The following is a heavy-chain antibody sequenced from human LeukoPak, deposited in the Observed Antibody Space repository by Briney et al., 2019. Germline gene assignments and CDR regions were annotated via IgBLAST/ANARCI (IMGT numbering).Heavy chain of an antibody. CDR3: ARPHSSSWKFDY. V-gene: IGHV3-23*01. J-gene: IGHJ4*02. CDR2: ISGSGGST. CDR1: GFTFSSYA. D-gene: IGHD6-13*01. Sequence: GGSLRLSCAASGFTFSSYAMSWVRQAPGKWLEWVSAISGSGGSTYYADSVKGRFTISRDNSKNTLYLQMNSLRAEDTAVYYCARPHSSSWKFDYWGQGTLVTVSS.